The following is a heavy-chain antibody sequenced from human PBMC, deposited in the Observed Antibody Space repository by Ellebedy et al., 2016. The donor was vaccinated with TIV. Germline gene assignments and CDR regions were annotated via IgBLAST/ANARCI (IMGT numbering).Heavy chain of an antibody. CDR2: TNPSGGST. CDR1: GYTFTSYY. Sequence: AASVKVSCKASGYTFTSYYMHWVRQAPGQGLEWMGITNPSGGSTSYAQKLQGRVTMTRDTSTSTVYMELSSLRSEDTAVYYCARVMEMATTTYGMDVWGQGTTVTVSS. V-gene: IGHV1-46*04. D-gene: IGHD5-24*01. CDR3: ARVMEMATTTYGMDV. J-gene: IGHJ6*02.